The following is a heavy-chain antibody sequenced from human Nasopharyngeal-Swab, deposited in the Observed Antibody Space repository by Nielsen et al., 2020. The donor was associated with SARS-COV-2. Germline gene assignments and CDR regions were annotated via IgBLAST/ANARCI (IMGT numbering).Heavy chain of an antibody. D-gene: IGHD3-10*01. J-gene: IGHJ2*01. CDR3: ARLGGFFELREGPVDL. V-gene: IGHV3-30*03. Sequence: GGSLRPSCAASGFNFNYFGSYGVRQAPGKGLEGSAHVPYEGSIKKYADSVNGRFTISRDSSKGTVYLQMDSMRLEDTAVYYCARLGGFFELREGPVDLWGRGTLVTISS. CDR1: GFNFNYFG. CDR2: VPYEGSIK.